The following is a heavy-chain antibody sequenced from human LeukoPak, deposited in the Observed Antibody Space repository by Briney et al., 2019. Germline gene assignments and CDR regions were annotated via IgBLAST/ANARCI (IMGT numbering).Heavy chain of an antibody. CDR2: ISSSSSYI. V-gene: IGHV3-21*01. J-gene: IGHJ5*02. D-gene: IGHD1-7*01. Sequence: KAGGSLRLSCAASGFTFSSYSMNWVRQAPGKGLEWVSSISSSSSYIYYADSVKGRFTISRDNAKNSLYLQMNSLRAEDTAVYYCARAHNWNSPGWFDPWGQGTLVTVSS. CDR1: GFTFSSYS. CDR3: ARAHNWNSPGWFDP.